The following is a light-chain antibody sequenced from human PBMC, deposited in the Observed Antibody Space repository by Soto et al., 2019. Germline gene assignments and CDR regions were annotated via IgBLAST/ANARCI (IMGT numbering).Light chain of an antibody. J-gene: IGKJ1*01. CDR2: RAS. V-gene: IGKV3-15*01. Sequence: IVMTQSPATLSVSPGERATLSCRASQSINSNLAWYQQKPGQAPRLLMFRASIRATGFPARFSGSGSGTEFNITISSLQSEDSAIYYCQQYNDWPLTFGQGTKVDIK. CDR1: QSINSN. CDR3: QQYNDWPLT.